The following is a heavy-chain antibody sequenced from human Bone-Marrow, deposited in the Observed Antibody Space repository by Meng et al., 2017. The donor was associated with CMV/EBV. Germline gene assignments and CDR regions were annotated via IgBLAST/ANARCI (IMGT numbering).Heavy chain of an antibody. CDR1: GGSISSSSYY. D-gene: IGHD2-2*03. CDR3: ASALRLDIVVVPAALNWFDP. V-gene: IGHV4-39*07. Sequence: SETLSLTCTVSGGSISSSSYYWGWIRQPPGKGLEWIGSIYYSGSTYYNPSLKSRVTISVDTSKNQFSLKLSSVTAADTAVYYCASALRLDIVVVPAALNWFDPWGQGTLVTVSS. J-gene: IGHJ5*02. CDR2: IYYSGST.